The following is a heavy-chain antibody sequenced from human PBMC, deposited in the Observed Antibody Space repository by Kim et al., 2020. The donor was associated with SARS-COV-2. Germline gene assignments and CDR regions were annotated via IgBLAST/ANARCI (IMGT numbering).Heavy chain of an antibody. V-gene: IGHV6-1*01. D-gene: IGHD6-13*01. Sequence: QTLSLTCAISGDSVSSNSAAWNWIRQSPSRGLEWLGRTYYRSKWYNDYAVSVKSRITINPDTSKNQFSLQLNSVTPEDTAVYYCASEYSSSWYNWFDPWGQGTLVTVSS. CDR2: TYYRSKWYN. CDR1: GDSVSSNSAA. J-gene: IGHJ5*02. CDR3: ASEYSSSWYNWFDP.